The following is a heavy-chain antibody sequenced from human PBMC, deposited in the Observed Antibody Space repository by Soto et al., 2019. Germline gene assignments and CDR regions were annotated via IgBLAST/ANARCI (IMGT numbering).Heavy chain of an antibody. J-gene: IGHJ4*02. CDR3: ASTTYFYDCSGMYHFDQ. D-gene: IGHD3-22*01. Sequence: QVQLVQSGAEVRRPGSSVRVSCKASGNSFSTHGVSWVRQAPGQGLEWVGGIVPFFGTSKYAQKLQGRITLTADESTGTAYLDLSSLRSEDTAIYYCASTTYFYDCSGMYHFDQWGQGALVTVSS. V-gene: IGHV1-69*01. CDR2: IVPFFGTS. CDR1: GNSFSTHG.